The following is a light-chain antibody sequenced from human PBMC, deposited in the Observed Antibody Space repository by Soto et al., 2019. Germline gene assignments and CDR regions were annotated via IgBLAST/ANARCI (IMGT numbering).Light chain of an antibody. J-gene: IGKJ3*01. V-gene: IGKV3-11*01. CDR1: QSVSIH. Sequence: EIVLTQSPATLSLSPGERATLSCRASQSVSIHLAWYQQKGGQAPRLLIYDTSNRATGIPARFSGSGSGTDFTLTISSLDTYDSAVYYCQQRGTWHPGFTFGPGTKVDIK. CDR2: DTS. CDR3: QQRGTWHPGFT.